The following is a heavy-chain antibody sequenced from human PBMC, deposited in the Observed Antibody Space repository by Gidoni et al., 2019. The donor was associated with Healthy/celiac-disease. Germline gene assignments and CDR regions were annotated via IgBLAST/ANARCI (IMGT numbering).Heavy chain of an antibody. D-gene: IGHD4-17*01. V-gene: IGHV3-30-3*01. J-gene: IGHJ4*02. Sequence: QVQLVESGGGVVQPGRSLRLSCAASGFTFSSYAMHWGRQAPGKGREWVAVISYDGSNKYYADSVKGRFTISRDKSKNTLYLQMNSLRAEDTAVYYCARTDYGGNEWGQGTLVTVSS. CDR2: ISYDGSNK. CDR1: GFTFSSYA. CDR3: ARTDYGGNE.